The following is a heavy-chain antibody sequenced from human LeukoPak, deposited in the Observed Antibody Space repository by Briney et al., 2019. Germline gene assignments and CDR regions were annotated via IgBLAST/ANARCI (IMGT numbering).Heavy chain of an antibody. Sequence: PGGSLRLSCAASGFTFSDAWMSWVRQAPGKGLEWVSAISGSGGSTYYADSVKGRFTISRDNSKNTLFLQMNSLRAEDTAVYYCAKMRYYYGSGSYSPWFDPWGQGTLVTVSS. CDR2: ISGSGGST. CDR3: AKMRYYYGSGSYSPWFDP. D-gene: IGHD3-10*01. CDR1: GFTFSDAW. J-gene: IGHJ5*02. V-gene: IGHV3-23*01.